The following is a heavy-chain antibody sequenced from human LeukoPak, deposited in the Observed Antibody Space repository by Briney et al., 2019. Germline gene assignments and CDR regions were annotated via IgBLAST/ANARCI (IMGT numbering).Heavy chain of an antibody. CDR3: ARVSGGRTEYFDS. CDR1: GFTFNSYA. Sequence: GGSLRLSCAASGFTFNSYAMNWVRQAPGVGLQWISYITGSSRIIYYADSVMGRFTISRDNAKTSLYLQMNSLRAEDTAVYYCARVSGGRTEYFDSWGQGTLVTVSS. CDR2: ITGSSRII. J-gene: IGHJ4*02. D-gene: IGHD1/OR15-1a*01. V-gene: IGHV3-48*04.